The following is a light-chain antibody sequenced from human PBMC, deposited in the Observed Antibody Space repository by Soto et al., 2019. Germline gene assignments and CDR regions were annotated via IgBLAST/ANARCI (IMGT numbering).Light chain of an antibody. CDR3: QQRDSWPIT. V-gene: IGKV3-11*01. CDR1: QSVDSY. CDR2: GAS. J-gene: IGKJ5*01. Sequence: EIVLTQSPASLSLSPGERATLSCRASQSVDSYLVWYQQKPGQAPRLLIFGASNRATGIPARFSGSGSGTDFTLTINSLEPDDFAVYYCQQRDSWPITFGQGTLLEIK.